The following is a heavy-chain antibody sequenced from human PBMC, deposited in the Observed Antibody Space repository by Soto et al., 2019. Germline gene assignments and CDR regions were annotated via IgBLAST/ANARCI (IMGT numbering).Heavy chain of an antibody. J-gene: IGHJ6*04. Sequence: SETLSLTCTVSGGSISSGDYYWSWIRQPPGKGLEWIGYIYYSGSTYYNPSLKSRVSISVDTSKNQFSLNLSSVTAADTAVYYCGTGGPELRGGRRGFCYYGRDGWGKGTTITASS. V-gene: IGHV4-30-4*01. CDR2: IYYSGST. CDR3: GTGGPELRGGRRGFCYYGRDG. CDR1: GGSISSGDYY. D-gene: IGHD1-7*01.